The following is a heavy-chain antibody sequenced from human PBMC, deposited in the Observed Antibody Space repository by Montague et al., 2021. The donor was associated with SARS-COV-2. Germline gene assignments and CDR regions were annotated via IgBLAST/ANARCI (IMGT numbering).Heavy chain of an antibody. CDR2: INSDGSST. J-gene: IGHJ4*02. CDR1: GFTFSSYW. CDR3: ARDIVAPCYFDY. V-gene: IGHV3-74*01. D-gene: IGHD5-12*01. Sequence: LRLSCAASGFTFSSYWMHWVRQAPGKGLVWVSRINSDGSSTSYADSVKGRFTISRDNAKNTLYLQMNSLRAEDTAVYYCARDIVAPCYFDYWGQGTLVTVSS.